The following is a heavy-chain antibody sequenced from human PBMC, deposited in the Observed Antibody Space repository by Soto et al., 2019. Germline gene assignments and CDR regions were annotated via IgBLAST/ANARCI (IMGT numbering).Heavy chain of an antibody. CDR3: ARDQGPLTRGSQPPDGGNYYYGMDV. V-gene: IGHV4-4*02. J-gene: IGHJ6*02. CDR1: GGSISSANW. D-gene: IGHD3-10*01. CDR2: IYHGGST. Sequence: SETLSLTCAVSGGSISSANWWTWVRQPPGKGLEWIGEIYHGGSTSYNPSLKSRVTLSLDKFKNHFSLNLTSVTAADTAVYYCARDQGPLTRGSQPPDGGNYYYGMDVWGQGTTVTVSS.